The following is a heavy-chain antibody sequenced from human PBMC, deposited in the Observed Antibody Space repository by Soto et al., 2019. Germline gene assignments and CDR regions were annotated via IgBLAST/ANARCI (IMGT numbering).Heavy chain of an antibody. CDR3: ARGQEYLGAFDI. Sequence: ASVKVSCKASGYTFISYDINWVRQATGQGLEWMGWMNPNSGNTGYAQKFQGRVTMTRNTSISTAYMELSSLRSEDTAVYYCARGQEYLGAFDIWGQGTTVTVSS. CDR1: GYTFISYD. J-gene: IGHJ3*02. CDR2: MNPNSGNT. V-gene: IGHV1-8*01.